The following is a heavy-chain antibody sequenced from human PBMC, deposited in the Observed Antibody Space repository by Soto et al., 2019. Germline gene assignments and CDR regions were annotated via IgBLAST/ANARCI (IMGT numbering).Heavy chain of an antibody. V-gene: IGHV3-21*01. D-gene: IGHD4-17*01. CDR2: VSSSSSYI. CDR1: GFTFSSYS. J-gene: IGHJ6*02. CDR3: AANYGDYVYYYYGMDV. Sequence: GGSLRLSCAASGFTFSSYSMNWVRQAPKKGLEWVSSVSSSSSYIYYADSVKGRFTISRDNAKNSLFLQMNSLRAEDTAVYYCAANYGDYVYYYYGMDVWGQGTTVTVSS.